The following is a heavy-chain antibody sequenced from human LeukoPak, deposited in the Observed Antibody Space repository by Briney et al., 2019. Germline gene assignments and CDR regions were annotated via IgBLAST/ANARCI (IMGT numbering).Heavy chain of an antibody. J-gene: IGHJ4*02. CDR3: ARGGSGSYYTLFDY. D-gene: IGHD3-10*01. CDR2: INSDGSST. CDR1: GFTLSSYW. Sequence: QTGGSLRLSCTASGFTLSSYWMHWVRQAPGKGLVWVSRINSDGSSTSYADSVKGRFIISRDNAKNTLYLQMNSLRAEDTAVYYCARGGSGSYYTLFDYWGQGTLVTVSS. V-gene: IGHV3-74*01.